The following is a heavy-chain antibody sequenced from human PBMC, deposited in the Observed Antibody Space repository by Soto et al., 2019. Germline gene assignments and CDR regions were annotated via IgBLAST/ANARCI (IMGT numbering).Heavy chain of an antibody. J-gene: IGHJ6*02. V-gene: IGHV3-30*03. Sequence: QVQLVESGGGVVQPGRSLRLSCAASGFTFSSHGMHWVRQAPGKGLEWVAVISCDGRKKYYADSVKGRFTISRDNSKNTLYLQMNSLRGEDTATYYCARDEGFAVVVSRDYYGMDVWGQGTTVTVSS. CDR1: GFTFSSHG. CDR2: ISCDGRKK. CDR3: ARDEGFAVVVSRDYYGMDV. D-gene: IGHD2-15*01.